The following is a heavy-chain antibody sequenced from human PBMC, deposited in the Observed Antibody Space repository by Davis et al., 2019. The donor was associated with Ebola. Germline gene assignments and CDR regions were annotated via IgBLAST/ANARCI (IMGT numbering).Heavy chain of an antibody. CDR1: GFTFSSYT. CDR3: TRDLRTNNGLYDFDY. D-gene: IGHD3-16*01. J-gene: IGHJ4*02. CDR2: IRSKANGGAP. V-gene: IGHV3-49*04. Sequence: PGGSLRLSCAASGFTFSSYTMHWVRQAPGKGLEWVGFIRSKANGGAPEHAASVRGRFIISRDDSKSIAYLQMNSLKTEDTAVYYCTRDLRTNNGLYDFDYWGQGTLVSVSS.